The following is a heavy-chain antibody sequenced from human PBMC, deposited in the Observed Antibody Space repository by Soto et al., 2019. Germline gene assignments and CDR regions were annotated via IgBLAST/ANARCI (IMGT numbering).Heavy chain of an antibody. V-gene: IGHV3-23*01. D-gene: IGHD3-22*01. Sequence: PGGSLGLSCAASGFTFSSYAMSWVRQAPGKGLEWVSAISGSGGSTYYADSVKGRFTISRDNSKNTLYLQMNSLRDEDTAVYYCAKGRIVVNEPFDYWGQGTLVTVSS. CDR2: ISGSGGST. CDR1: GFTFSSYA. J-gene: IGHJ4*02. CDR3: AKGRIVVNEPFDY.